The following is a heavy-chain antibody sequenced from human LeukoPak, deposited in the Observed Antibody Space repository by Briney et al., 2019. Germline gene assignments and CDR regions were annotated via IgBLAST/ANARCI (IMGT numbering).Heavy chain of an antibody. V-gene: IGHV3-74*01. CDR1: GFTFSSYS. CDR2: INTDGSST. J-gene: IGHJ5*02. CDR3: AKEGIVEVVPGNGWFDP. D-gene: IGHD3-3*01. Sequence: GGSLRLSCAASGFTFSSYSMNWVRQAPGKGLEWVSRINTDGSSTSYADSVKGRFTISRDNSKNTLYLQMNSLRPEDTALYYCAKEGIVEVVPGNGWFDPWGQGILVTVSS.